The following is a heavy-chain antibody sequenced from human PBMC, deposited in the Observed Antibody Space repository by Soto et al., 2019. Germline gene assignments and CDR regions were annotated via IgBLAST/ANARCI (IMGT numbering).Heavy chain of an antibody. Sequence: GESLKISCKGSGYSFTSYWISWVRQMPGKGLEWMGRIDPSDSYTNYSPSFQGHVNISADKSISTAYLQWSSLKASDTAMYYCARIDRITVRTSPDVWGQGTTVTVSS. CDR1: GYSFTSYW. CDR2: IDPSDSYT. CDR3: ARIDRITVRTSPDV. D-gene: IGHD1-20*01. V-gene: IGHV5-10-1*01. J-gene: IGHJ6*02.